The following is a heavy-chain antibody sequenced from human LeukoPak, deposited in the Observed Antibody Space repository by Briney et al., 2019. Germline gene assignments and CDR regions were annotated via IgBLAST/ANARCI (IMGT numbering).Heavy chain of an antibody. CDR3: ASRGQALDY. CDR1: GFMFSNYG. J-gene: IGHJ4*02. V-gene: IGHV3-33*01. D-gene: IGHD3-10*01. Sequence: GGSLRLSCAAPGFMFSNYGMHWVRQAPGKGLEWVALIWYDGSNKHDADSVKGRFTISRDNSKNTLYLQMSSLRVEDTAVYYCASRGQALDYWGQGTLVTVSS. CDR2: IWYDGSNK.